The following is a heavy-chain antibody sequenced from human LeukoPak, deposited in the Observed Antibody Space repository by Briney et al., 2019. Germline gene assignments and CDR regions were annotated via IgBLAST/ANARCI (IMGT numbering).Heavy chain of an antibody. V-gene: IGHV4-59*01. D-gene: IGHD1-1*01. CDR3: ARHGTSGTNLNWLDP. Sequence: PSETLSLTCTVSGGSISNYYWSWTRQPPGKGLEWIGYIYYSGSTNYNPSLKSRVTISVDTSKNQFSLKLSSVTAADTAVYYCARHGTSGTNLNWLDPWGQGTLVTVSS. CDR1: GGSISNYY. CDR2: IYYSGST. J-gene: IGHJ5*02.